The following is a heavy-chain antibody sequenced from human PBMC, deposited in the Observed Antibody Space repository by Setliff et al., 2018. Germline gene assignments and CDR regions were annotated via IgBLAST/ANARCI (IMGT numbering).Heavy chain of an antibody. D-gene: IGHD2-15*01. CDR3: SRLVRFCTRIVCQRLSGDDF. V-gene: IGHV1-18*01. CDR1: GYSFTDYG. CDR2: ISPHNGNT. Sequence: GASVKVSCKASGYSFTDYGVSWVRQAPGQGLEWVGWISPHNGNTYYAPKLEGRVTMTTDISSTTAYLELSSLRSDDTAIYFCSRLVRFCTRIVCQRLSGDDFWGQGTLVTV. J-gene: IGHJ4*02.